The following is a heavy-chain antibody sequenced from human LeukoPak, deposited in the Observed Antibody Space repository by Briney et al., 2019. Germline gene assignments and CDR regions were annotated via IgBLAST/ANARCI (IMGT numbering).Heavy chain of an antibody. J-gene: IGHJ6*02. D-gene: IGHD2-2*01. CDR1: GFTFSSYS. CDR2: ISSSSSYI. V-gene: IGHV3-21*01. Sequence: PGGSLRLSCAASGFTFSSYSMTWVRQAPGKGLEWVSSISSSSSYIYYADSVKGRFTISRDNAKNSLYLQMNSLRAEDTAVYYCARIVVVPAAMDVWGQGTTVTVS. CDR3: ARIVVVPAAMDV.